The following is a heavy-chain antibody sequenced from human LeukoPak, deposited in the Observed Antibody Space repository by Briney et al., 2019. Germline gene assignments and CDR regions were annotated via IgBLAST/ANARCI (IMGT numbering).Heavy chain of an antibody. CDR1: GYTFSDYY. Sequence: ASVKVSCKTSGYTFSDYYIHWIRQAPGQGLEWVAWINPNSGDTDYAQKFQGRVTVTRDTSISTAYMELGRLRSDDTAVYYCAAGILTGYYNPYFDYWGQGTLVTVSS. J-gene: IGHJ4*02. V-gene: IGHV1-2*02. CDR3: AAGILTGYYNPYFDY. D-gene: IGHD3-9*01. CDR2: INPNSGDT.